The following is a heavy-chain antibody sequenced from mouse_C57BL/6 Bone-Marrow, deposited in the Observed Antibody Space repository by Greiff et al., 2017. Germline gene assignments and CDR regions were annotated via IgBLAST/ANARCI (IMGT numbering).Heavy chain of an antibody. D-gene: IGHD2-12*01. V-gene: IGHV2-6*01. CDR2: IWGVGST. J-gene: IGHJ3*01. CDR1: GFSLTGYG. CDR3: ASYDDGGGFAY. Sequence: QVQLKESGPGLVAPSQSLSITCTVSGFSLTGYGVDWVRQSPGKGLEWLGVIWGVGSTNYNSALKSRLSISKDNSKSQVFLKMNSLQTDDTAMYYCASYDDGGGFAYWGQGTLVTVSA.